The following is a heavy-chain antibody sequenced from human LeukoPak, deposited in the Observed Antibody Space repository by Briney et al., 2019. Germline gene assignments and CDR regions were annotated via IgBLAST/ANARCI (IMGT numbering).Heavy chain of an antibody. J-gene: IGHJ4*02. CDR1: GYTFTSFA. V-gene: IGHV1-18*01. Sequence: GASVKISCKASGYTFTSFAISWVRQAPGQGLEWMGWISAYNGDTNYAQNLQGRVTMTTDTSTSTAYMELRSLRSDDTAVYYCASGSGPTSGFNYWGQGTLVTVSS. CDR2: ISAYNGDT. CDR3: ASGSGPTSGFNY. D-gene: IGHD3-10*01.